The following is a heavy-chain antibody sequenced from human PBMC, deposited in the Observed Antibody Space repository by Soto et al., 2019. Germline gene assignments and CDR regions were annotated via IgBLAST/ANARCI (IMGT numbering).Heavy chain of an antibody. J-gene: IGHJ4*02. CDR1: GGSISSGGYC. Sequence: QVQLQESGPGLVKPSQTLSLTCTVSGGSISSGGYCWSWIRQHPGKGLEWIGYIYYSGSTYYNPSLKSRVTISVDTSKNQFSLKLSSVTAADTAVYYCARAANTVTTPFDYWGQGTLVTVSS. CDR3: ARAANTVTTPFDY. CDR2: IYYSGST. D-gene: IGHD4-17*01. V-gene: IGHV4-31*03.